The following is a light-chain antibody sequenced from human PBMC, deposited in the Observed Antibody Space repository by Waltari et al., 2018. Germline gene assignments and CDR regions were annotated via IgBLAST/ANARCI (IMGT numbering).Light chain of an antibody. CDR1: RSDVGGYNY. CDR3: SSYAGSDNVV. Sequence: QSALTQPPSASGSPGQSVTISCTGTRSDVGGYNYVSWYQQHPGKAPKLMIYEVIKRPSGVPDRFSGSKSGNTASLTVSRLQAEDEADYYCSSYAGSDNVVFGGGTKLTVL. J-gene: IGLJ3*02. V-gene: IGLV2-8*01. CDR2: EVI.